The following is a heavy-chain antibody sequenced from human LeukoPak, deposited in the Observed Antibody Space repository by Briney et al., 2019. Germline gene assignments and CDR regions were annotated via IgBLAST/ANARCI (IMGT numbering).Heavy chain of an antibody. J-gene: IGHJ3*02. CDR1: GYTFTSYA. Sequence: ASVKVSCKASGYTFTSYAMNWVRQAPGQGLEWMGWINTNTGNPTYAQGFTGRFVFSLDTSVSTAYLQISSLKAEDTAVYYCATLPPLRYFDWLSRDGAFDNWGQGTMVTVSS. V-gene: IGHV7-4-1*02. CDR3: ATLPPLRYFDWLSRDGAFDN. CDR2: INTNTGNP. D-gene: IGHD3-9*01.